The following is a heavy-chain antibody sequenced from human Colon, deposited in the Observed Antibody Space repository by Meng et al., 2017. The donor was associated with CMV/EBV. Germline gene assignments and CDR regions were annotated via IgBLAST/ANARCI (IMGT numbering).Heavy chain of an antibody. CDR1: GFSLSTSGLSEG. Sequence: SGFSLSTSGLSEGVGWIRRSPGGALEWLAVIFWDDDKRYSPSVTSRITLTKDTSKNQVVLTMTNMDLVDTGTYYCAHILHRNGWYADYWGQGTLVTVSS. CDR2: IFWDDDK. V-gene: IGHV2-5*02. D-gene: IGHD6-19*01. CDR3: AHILHRNGWYADY. J-gene: IGHJ4*02.